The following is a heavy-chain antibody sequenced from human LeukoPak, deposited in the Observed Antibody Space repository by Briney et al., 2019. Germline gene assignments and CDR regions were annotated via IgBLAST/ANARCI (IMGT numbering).Heavy chain of an antibody. Sequence: GGSLRLSCAASGFTFSSYSMNWVRQAPGKGLEWVSSISSSSSYIYYADSVKGRFTISRDNAKNSLYLQMNSLRAEDTAVYYCAREVWLSSEGGSEAFDIWGQGTMVTVSS. CDR1: GFTFSSYS. V-gene: IGHV3-21*01. J-gene: IGHJ3*02. CDR3: AREVWLSSEGGSEAFDI. CDR2: ISSSSSYI. D-gene: IGHD3-16*01.